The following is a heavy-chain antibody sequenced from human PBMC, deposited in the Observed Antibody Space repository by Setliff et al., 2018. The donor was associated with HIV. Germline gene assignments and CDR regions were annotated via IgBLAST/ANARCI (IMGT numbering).Heavy chain of an antibody. Sequence: PSETLSLTCAVSGGSISSNWWSWVRQSPGKELEWIGEIYHSGSTHYNPSLQSRVTISVDKSKSQFSLKLNSVTAADTAVYYCGGIGYYSIDYWGQGTLVTVSS. D-gene: IGHD3-22*01. CDR2: IYHSGST. CDR3: GGIGYYSIDY. J-gene: IGHJ4*02. CDR1: GGSISSNW. V-gene: IGHV4-4*02.